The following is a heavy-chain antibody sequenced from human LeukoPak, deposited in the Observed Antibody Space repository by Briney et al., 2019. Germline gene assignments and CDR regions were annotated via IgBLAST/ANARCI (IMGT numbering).Heavy chain of an antibody. CDR2: ISYDGSNK. Sequence: GRSLRLSCAASGFTFSSYAMHWVRQAPGKGLEWVGLISYDGSNKYYADSVKGRFTISRDNSKNTLYLQMNSLRPEDTAVYYCARGSGGVSDYWGQGTLVTVSS. J-gene: IGHJ4*02. CDR1: GFTFSSYA. CDR3: ARGSGGVSDY. D-gene: IGHD3-10*01. V-gene: IGHV3-30-3*01.